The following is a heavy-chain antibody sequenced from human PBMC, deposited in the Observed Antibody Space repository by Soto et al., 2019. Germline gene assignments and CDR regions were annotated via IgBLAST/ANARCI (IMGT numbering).Heavy chain of an antibody. V-gene: IGHV4-30-2*01. J-gene: IGHJ4*02. Sequence: QLQLQESGSGLVKPSQTLSLTCAVSGGSISSGGYSWRWIRQPPGKVLEWIGYIYHSGSTYYNPSLKSRVTISVDRSKNQFSLKLSSVTAADTAVYYCARAGGLGAVAADYWGQGTLVTVSS. CDR2: IYHSGST. CDR3: ARAGGLGAVAADY. D-gene: IGHD6-19*01. CDR1: GGSISSGGYS.